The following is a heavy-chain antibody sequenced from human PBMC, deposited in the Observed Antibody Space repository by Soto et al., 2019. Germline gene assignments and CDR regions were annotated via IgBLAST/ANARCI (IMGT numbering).Heavy chain of an antibody. CDR3: ARVWEYGDSPYYNYAMDV. V-gene: IGHV3-30*04. D-gene: IGHD1-26*01. J-gene: IGHJ6*02. Sequence: PGGSLRLSCAASGFKFMNYVFHWVRQAPGKGLEWVAVISYDGSDEHYTDSVKGRFTISRDNSRDTVYLQMSGLRSEDTAVYYCARVWEYGDSPYYNYAMDVWGHGTTVTVSS. CDR2: ISYDGSDE. CDR1: GFKFMNYV.